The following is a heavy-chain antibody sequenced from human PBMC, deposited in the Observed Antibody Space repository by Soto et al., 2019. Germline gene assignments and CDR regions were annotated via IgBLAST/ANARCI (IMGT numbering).Heavy chain of an antibody. CDR2: INPSGGST. V-gene: IGHV1-46*01. CDR1: GYTFTSYY. CDR3: ARDRNVVVPAARHVGDAFDI. D-gene: IGHD2-2*01. Sequence: ASVKVCCKASGYTFTSYYMHWVRQAPGRGLEWMGIINPSGGSTSYAQKFQGRVTITADKSTSTAYMELSSLRSEDTAVYYCARDRNVVVPAARHVGDAFDIWGQGTMVTVSS. J-gene: IGHJ3*02.